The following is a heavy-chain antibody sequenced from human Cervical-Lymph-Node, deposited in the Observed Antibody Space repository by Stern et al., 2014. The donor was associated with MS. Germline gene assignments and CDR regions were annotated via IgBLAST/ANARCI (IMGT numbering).Heavy chain of an antibody. CDR2: IYISGST. CDR3: AREGETSDFFPFDY. J-gene: IGHJ4*02. Sequence: VQLVESGPGLVKPSQTLSLTCTVSGGSMNSRPYYWNWLRQPAGKALEWIGRIYISGSTNYNPSLESPVTISIDTSKKQLSLKLRSVTAADTAVYYCAREGETSDFFPFDYWGQGAQVIVSS. CDR1: GGSMNSRPYY. D-gene: IGHD3/OR15-3a*01. V-gene: IGHV4-61*02.